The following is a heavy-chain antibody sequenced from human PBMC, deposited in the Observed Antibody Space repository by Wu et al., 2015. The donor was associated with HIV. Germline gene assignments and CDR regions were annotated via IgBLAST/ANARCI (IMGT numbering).Heavy chain of an antibody. CDR2: IIPIFGTA. V-gene: IGHV1-69*13. CDR3: AYSYSNSFDY. CDR1: GGTFSSYA. Sequence: QVQLVQSGAEVKKPGSSVRVSCKASGGTFSSYAINWVRQAPGQGLEWMGRIIPIFGTANYAQNFQGRVTITADQSTNTAYMELSSLRSEDTAIYYYAYSYSNSFDYWGQGTLVTVTS. J-gene: IGHJ4*02. D-gene: IGHD5-18*01.